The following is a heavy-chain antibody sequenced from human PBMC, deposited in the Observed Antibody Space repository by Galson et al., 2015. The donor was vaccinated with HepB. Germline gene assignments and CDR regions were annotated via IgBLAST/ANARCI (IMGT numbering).Heavy chain of an antibody. D-gene: IGHD7-27*01. Sequence: SLRLSCAASGFTFSTYWMTWVRQAPGRGLEWVANIKQDDNGKYYVDSMKGRFIISRDNAKNSLYLQMNSLRVEDTAVYYCARHWGSRFDYWGQGTLVTVSS. CDR3: ARHWGSRFDY. CDR2: IKQDDNGK. CDR1: GFTFSTYW. J-gene: IGHJ4*02. V-gene: IGHV3-7*03.